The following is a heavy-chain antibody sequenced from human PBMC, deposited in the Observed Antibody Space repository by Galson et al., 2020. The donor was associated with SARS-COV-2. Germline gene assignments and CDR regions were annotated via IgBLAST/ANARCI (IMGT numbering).Heavy chain of an antibody. J-gene: IGHJ4*02. CDR3: ARHSGFGYNLFFDY. CDR2: IYYSGST. CDR1: GGSISSSTYY. Sequence: SETLSLTCTVSGGSISSSTYYWGWIRQPPGKGLEWIGSIYYSGSTYYNPSLKSRVTVSVDTSKNRFSLKLSSVTAADTAVYFCARHSGFGYNLFFDYWGQGTLVTVSS. D-gene: IGHD5-12*01. V-gene: IGHV4-39*01.